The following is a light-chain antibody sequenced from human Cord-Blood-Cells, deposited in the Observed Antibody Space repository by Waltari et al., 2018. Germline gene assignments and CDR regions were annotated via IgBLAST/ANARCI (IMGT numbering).Light chain of an antibody. CDR1: SSNIGSNY. Sequence: QSVLTQPPSASGTPGQRVTISCSGSSSNIGSNYVYWYQQLPGTAPKLLIYRNNRLPSGVPDRCSGSKAGTSASLASSGLRSEDEADDYCAAWDDSLSGWVFGGGTKLTVL. J-gene: IGLJ3*02. CDR3: AAWDDSLSGWV. CDR2: RNN. V-gene: IGLV1-47*01.